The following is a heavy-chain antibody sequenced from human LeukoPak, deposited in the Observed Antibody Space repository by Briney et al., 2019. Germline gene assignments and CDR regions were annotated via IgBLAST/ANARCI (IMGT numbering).Heavy chain of an antibody. D-gene: IGHD1-26*01. J-gene: IGHJ5*02. V-gene: IGHV4-34*01. CDR3: VRLSWELGDGGVT. CDR2: INHSGST. CDR1: GGSFSGYY. Sequence: SETLSLTCAVYGGSFSGYYWSWIRQPPGKGLEWIGEINHSGSTNYNPSLKSRVTISVDTSKNQFSLKLSSVTAADTAVYYCVRLSWELGDGGVTWGQGTLVTVSS.